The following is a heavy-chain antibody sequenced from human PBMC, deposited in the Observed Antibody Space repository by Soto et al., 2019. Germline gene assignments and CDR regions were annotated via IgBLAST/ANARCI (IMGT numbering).Heavy chain of an antibody. D-gene: IGHD6-6*01. V-gene: IGHV4-34*01. CDR1: GGSFSGYY. J-gene: IGHJ4*02. Sequence: SETLSLTCAVYGGSFSGYYWSWIRQPPGKGLEWIGEINHSGSTNYNPSLKSRVTISVDTSKNQFSLKLSSVTAADTAVYYCARGQYSSSDVVFDYWGQGTLVTVSS. CDR3: ARGQYSSSDVVFDY. CDR2: INHSGST.